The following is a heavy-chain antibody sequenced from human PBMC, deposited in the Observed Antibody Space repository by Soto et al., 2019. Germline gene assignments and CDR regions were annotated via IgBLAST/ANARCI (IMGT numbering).Heavy chain of an antibody. V-gene: IGHV4-59*01. D-gene: IGHD6-13*01. CDR2: IYYSGST. CDR3: ARAKWGSSSWRFIFDY. Sequence: QVQLQESGPGLVKPSETLSLTCTVSGGSISSYYWSWIRQPPGKGLEWIGYIYYSGSTNYNPSLKSRVTISVDTSKNQFSLKLSSVTAADTAVYYCARAKWGSSSWRFIFDYWGQGTLVTVSS. CDR1: GGSISSYY. J-gene: IGHJ4*02.